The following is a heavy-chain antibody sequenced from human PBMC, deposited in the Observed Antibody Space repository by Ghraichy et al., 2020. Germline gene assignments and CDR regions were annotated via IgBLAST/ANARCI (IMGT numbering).Heavy chain of an antibody. Sequence: GGSLRLSCAASGFTFSSYTMNWVRQAPGKGLEWVAVISYDGIKKYYADSVKGRFTISIDNSKNTLYLQMLSLRAEDTAVYYCARDLDTTTLTTGGLWGQGTLVAVSS. V-gene: IGHV3-30*04. D-gene: IGHD4-17*01. CDR2: ISYDGIKK. CDR3: ARDLDTTTLTTGGL. CDR1: GFTFSSYT. J-gene: IGHJ4*02.